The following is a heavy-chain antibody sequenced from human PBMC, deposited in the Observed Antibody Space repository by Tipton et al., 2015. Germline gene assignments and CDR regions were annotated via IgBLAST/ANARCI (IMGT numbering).Heavy chain of an antibody. CDR3: ARIRGRYVMDY. J-gene: IGHJ4*02. V-gene: IGHV4-38-2*01. CDR1: GYSISSGFY. CDR2: IYESGTT. Sequence: TLSLTCAVAGYSISSGFYWGWIRQPPGKDLEWIASIYESGTTYYNPSLKSRVIISVDTAKNQFFLNLSSVTAADTAVYYCARIRGRYVMDYWCQGTLVTVSS. D-gene: IGHD3-16*01.